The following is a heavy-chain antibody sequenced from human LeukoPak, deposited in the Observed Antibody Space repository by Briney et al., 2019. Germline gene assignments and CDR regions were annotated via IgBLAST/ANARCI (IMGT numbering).Heavy chain of an antibody. CDR2: IRYDGSNK. V-gene: IGHV3-30*02. CDR1: GFTCSNYG. Sequence: GGSLRLSCAASGFTCSNYGMHWVRQAPGKGLEWVAFIRYDGSNKSYADSMKGRFTISRDNSKNTLYLQMNSLRAEDTAVYYCARARKSGGITMIRGVKDRGWFDPWGQGTLVTVSS. J-gene: IGHJ5*02. D-gene: IGHD3-10*01. CDR3: ARARKSGGITMIRGVKDRGWFDP.